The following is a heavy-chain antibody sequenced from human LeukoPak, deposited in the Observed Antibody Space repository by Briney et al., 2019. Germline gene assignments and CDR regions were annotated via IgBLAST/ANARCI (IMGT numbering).Heavy chain of an antibody. CDR3: ARSKVPVPAATAAVGED. J-gene: IGHJ3*01. CDR2: IYTTGST. CDR1: GGSISSYY. D-gene: IGHD2-2*01. Sequence: SETLSLTCTVSGGSISSYYWTWIRQPAGKGLEWIGRIYTTGSTNYNPSLNSRVTMSVDTSKNQFSLKLSSVTAADTAVYYCARSKVPVPAATAAVGEDWGQGTMVTVSS. V-gene: IGHV4-4*07.